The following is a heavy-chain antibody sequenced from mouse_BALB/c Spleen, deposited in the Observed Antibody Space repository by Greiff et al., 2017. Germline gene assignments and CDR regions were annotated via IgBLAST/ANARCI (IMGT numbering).Heavy chain of an antibody. V-gene: IGHV5-6-5*01. Sequence: EVQLVESGGGLVKPGGSLKLSCAASGFTFSSYAMSWVRQTPEKRLEWVASISSGGSTYYPDSVKGRFTISRDNARNILYLQMSSLRSEDTAMYYCARRGYGNFYFDYWGQGTTLTVSS. CDR3: ARRGYGNFYFDY. CDR1: GFTFSSYA. D-gene: IGHD2-10*02. CDR2: ISSGGST. J-gene: IGHJ2*01.